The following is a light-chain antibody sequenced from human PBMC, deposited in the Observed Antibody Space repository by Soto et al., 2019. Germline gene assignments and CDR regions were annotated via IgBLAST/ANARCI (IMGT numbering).Light chain of an antibody. Sequence: EIVLTQSPATLSLSPGKRATLSCRASQSVSNYLAWYQQKPGQAPRLLIYDASNRATGIPARFSGSGSGTDFTLTISSLEPEDFAVYYCHQRSDWPPFTFGPGTKVDIK. CDR1: QSVSNY. V-gene: IGKV3-11*01. CDR2: DAS. CDR3: HQRSDWPPFT. J-gene: IGKJ3*01.